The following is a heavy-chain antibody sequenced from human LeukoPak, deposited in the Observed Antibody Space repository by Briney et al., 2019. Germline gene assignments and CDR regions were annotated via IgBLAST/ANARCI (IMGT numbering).Heavy chain of an antibody. J-gene: IGHJ4*02. D-gene: IGHD6-6*01. V-gene: IGHV3-30*02. Sequence: GGSLRLSCAASGFTFSSYGMHWVRQAPGKGLEWVAFIRYDGSNKYYADSVKGRFTISRDNSKNTLYLQMNSLRAEDTAVCYCAKGEIAARTYFDYWGQGTLVTVSS. CDR3: AKGEIAARTYFDY. CDR1: GFTFSSYG. CDR2: IRYDGSNK.